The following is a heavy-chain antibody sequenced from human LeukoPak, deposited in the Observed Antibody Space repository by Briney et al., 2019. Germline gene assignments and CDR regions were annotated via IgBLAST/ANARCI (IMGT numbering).Heavy chain of an antibody. D-gene: IGHD4-17*01. J-gene: IGHJ4*02. CDR2: IYPGDSDT. V-gene: IGHV5-51*01. CDR1: GYSFTSYW. CDR3: ARRHGDYRNLDY. Sequence: GESLKISCKASGYSFTSYWIGWVRQMPGKGLEWVGIIYPGDSDTRYSPSFQGQVSISADKAITTAYLQWSSLKASDSAMYYCARRHGDYRNLDYWGQGTPVTVPS.